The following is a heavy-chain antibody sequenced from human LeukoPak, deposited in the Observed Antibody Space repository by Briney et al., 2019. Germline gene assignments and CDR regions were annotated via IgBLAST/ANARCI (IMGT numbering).Heavy chain of an antibody. J-gene: IGHJ4*02. CDR3: ARVQKRNSGYYYLADS. CDR2: TYFTGST. V-gene: IGHV4-30-4*01. CDR1: GDSVISGDYR. D-gene: IGHD3-22*01. Sequence: PSETLSLTCTVSGDSVISGDYRWTWIRQPPGKGLEWIGYTYFTGSTYFNPSLKRRVAISIDTSKNQFSLQLTSVTVADTAVYYCARVQKRNSGYYYLADSWGPGTLVPVSS.